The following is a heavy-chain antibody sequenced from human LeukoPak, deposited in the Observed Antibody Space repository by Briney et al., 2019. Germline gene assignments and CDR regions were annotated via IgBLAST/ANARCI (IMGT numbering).Heavy chain of an antibody. CDR1: GFTFGLYW. D-gene: IGHD3-22*01. CDR2: IKQDGTEK. J-gene: IGHJ3*02. Sequence: GGSLRLSCAASGFTFGLYWMSWVRQAPGKGLEWVANIKQDGTEKYYVDSVKGRFTISRDNAKNSLYLQMNSLRAEDTAVYYCARDHHRRLYDSQARDTFDIWGQGTMVTVSS. CDR3: ARDHHRRLYDSQARDTFDI. V-gene: IGHV3-7*01.